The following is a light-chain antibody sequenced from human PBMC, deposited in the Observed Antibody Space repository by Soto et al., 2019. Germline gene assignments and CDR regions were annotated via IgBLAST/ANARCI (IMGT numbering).Light chain of an antibody. V-gene: IGKV1-5*01. Sequence: DIQMTPSPSTLSASFLYAVPHTCRASQSVSGWLAWYQQKPGEAPKLLIYDASALPRGVPSRFSGSGSGTKFTLTIASLQPDDFATYFCQQYNNYPRTFGQGTKV. J-gene: IGKJ1*01. CDR1: QSVSGW. CDR2: DAS. CDR3: QQYNNYPRT.